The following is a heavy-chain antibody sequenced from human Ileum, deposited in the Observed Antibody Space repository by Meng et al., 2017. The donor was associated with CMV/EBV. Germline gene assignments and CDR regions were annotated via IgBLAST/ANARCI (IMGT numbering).Heavy chain of an antibody. J-gene: IGHJ4*02. CDR1: GYTFPSNT. CDR2: ININTGNP. D-gene: IGHD5-24*01. V-gene: IGHV7-4-1*02. CDR3: TRGDGAHSAKNDH. Sequence: QVQLVQSGAEVKKPGASLKASCTASGYTFPSNTMHWVREAPGQRLEWMGWININTGNPVYAKDFRGRFVFSLDTSLSTAYLQINGLRAGDTAIYYCTRGDGAHSAKNDHWGQGTLVTVSS.